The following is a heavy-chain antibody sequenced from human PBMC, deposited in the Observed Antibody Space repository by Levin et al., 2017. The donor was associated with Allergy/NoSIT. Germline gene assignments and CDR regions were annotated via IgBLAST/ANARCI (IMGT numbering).Heavy chain of an antibody. J-gene: IGHJ4*02. CDR2: ISYDGSNK. D-gene: IGHD5-24*01. V-gene: IGHV3-30-3*01. Sequence: LSLTCAASGFTFSSYAMHWVRQAPGKGLEWVAVISYDGSNKYYADSVKGRFTISRDNSKNTLYLQMNSLRAEDTAVYYCARGGGYNDYWGQGTLVTVSS. CDR1: GFTFSSYA. CDR3: ARGGGYNDY.